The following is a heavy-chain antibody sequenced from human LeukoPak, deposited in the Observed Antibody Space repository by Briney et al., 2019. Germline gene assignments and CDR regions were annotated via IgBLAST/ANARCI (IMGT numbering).Heavy chain of an antibody. J-gene: IGHJ4*02. CDR2: IYYIGST. D-gene: IGHD5-24*01. CDR3: AREFGGYNANYFDY. V-gene: IGHV4-59*01. CDR1: GGSISSFY. Sequence: PSETLSLTCTVSGGSISSFYWSWIRQPPGKGLEWIGYIYYIGSTNYNPSLKSRVTISVDMSKNQFSLKLRSVTAADTAVYYCAREFGGYNANYFDYWGQGTLVTVSS.